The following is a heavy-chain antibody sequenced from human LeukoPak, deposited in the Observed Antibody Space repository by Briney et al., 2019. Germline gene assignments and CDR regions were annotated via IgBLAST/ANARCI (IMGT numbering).Heavy chain of an antibody. CDR3: ARRFDAAAGNPFDY. CDR1: GYSFTSYW. J-gene: IGHJ4*02. CDR2: IYPGDSDT. Sequence: GESMKISCKASGYSFTSYWIGWVRQMPGKGQEWMGIIYPGDSDTRYSPSFRGQVTISADKSISTAYLRWSRLKASDTAMYYCARRFDAAAGNPFDYWGQGTLVTVSS. V-gene: IGHV5-51*01. D-gene: IGHD6-13*01.